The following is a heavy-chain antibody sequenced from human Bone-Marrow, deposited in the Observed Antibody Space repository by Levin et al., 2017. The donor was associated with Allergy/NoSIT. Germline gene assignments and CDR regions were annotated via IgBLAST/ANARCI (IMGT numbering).Heavy chain of an antibody. CDR3: ARTREDSGYGRFFDY. J-gene: IGHJ4*02. Sequence: SETLSLTCTVSGGSIISGGYYWSWIRQHPGKGLEWIGYIYHSGTTQYNLSLKSRVTISVDTSKNQFSLKLSSVTAADTAVYYCARTREDSGYGRFFDYWGQGTLVTVSS. CDR1: GGSIISGGYY. D-gene: IGHD5-18*01. V-gene: IGHV4-31*03. CDR2: IYHSGTT.